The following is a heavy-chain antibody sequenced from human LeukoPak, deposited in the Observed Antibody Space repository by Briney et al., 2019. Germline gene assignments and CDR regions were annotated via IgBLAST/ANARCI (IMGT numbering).Heavy chain of an antibody. CDR2: MNPNSGNT. CDR1: GYTFTSYD. CDR3: ASLEDDDAFDI. Sequence: AAVKVSCKSSGYTFTSYDINWVRQPTGQGLEWMGWMNPNSGNTGYAQKFQGRVTMTRNTSISTAYMELSSLRSEDTAVYYCASLEDDDAFDIWGQGTMVTVSS. J-gene: IGHJ3*02. V-gene: IGHV1-8*01.